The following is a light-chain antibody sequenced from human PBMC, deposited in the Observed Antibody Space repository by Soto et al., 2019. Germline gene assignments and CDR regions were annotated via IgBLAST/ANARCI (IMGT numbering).Light chain of an antibody. Sequence: ILMTKSPLTLPVTPGEPSSISCRSSQGLLYNNTYNYLDWYVQKPGQSPQLLIYFGSNRAPGVPDRFSGSGSGTDFTLKINRVADEDVGTYYCMQARQSLTFGQGTRLEVK. V-gene: IGKV2-28*01. CDR2: FGS. CDR1: QGLLYNNTYNY. J-gene: IGKJ5*01. CDR3: MQARQSLT.